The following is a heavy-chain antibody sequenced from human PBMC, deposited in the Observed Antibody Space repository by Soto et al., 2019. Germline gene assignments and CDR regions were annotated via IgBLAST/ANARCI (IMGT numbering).Heavy chain of an antibody. CDR2: ISFSDGGT. J-gene: IGHJ2*01. V-gene: IGHV3-23*01. D-gene: IGHD2-15*01. CDR3: VKEARILCRRYFDL. CDR1: GFTFSSFA. Sequence: EEQLLESGGGLIQPGGSLRLACAASGFTFSSFAMTWVRQAPGKGVEWVPSISFSDGGTYYADSVKGRLTISRDNCKNTLFLHMNSMRVEDTPIYYCVKEARILCRRYFDLWGRGTLVTVSS.